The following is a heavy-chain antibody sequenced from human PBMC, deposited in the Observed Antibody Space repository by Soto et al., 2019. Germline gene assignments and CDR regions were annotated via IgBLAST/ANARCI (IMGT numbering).Heavy chain of an antibody. V-gene: IGHV4-39*07. J-gene: IGHJ6*02. Sequence: SETLSLTCTVSGGSISSSSYYWGWIRQPPGKGLEWIGNIFYSGSTYYNPSLKIQVTISVDTSKNQFSLKLSSVTAADTAVYYCARGAYGSGSYDKGGYYGMDVWGQGTTVTVSS. CDR1: GGSISSSSYY. CDR2: IFYSGST. CDR3: ARGAYGSGSYDKGGYYGMDV. D-gene: IGHD3-10*01.